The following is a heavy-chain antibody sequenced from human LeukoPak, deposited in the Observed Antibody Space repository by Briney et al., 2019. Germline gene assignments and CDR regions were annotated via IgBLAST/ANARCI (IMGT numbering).Heavy chain of an antibody. J-gene: IGHJ5*02. V-gene: IGHV4-59*01. CDR2: INYSGST. D-gene: IGHD5-24*01. CDR3: ARDPIHRDDYHAA. Sequence: SETLSLTCTVSGPSISSFYWSWIRQPPGKGLEWVVSINYSGSTNYNPSLKSRVTMSVDTSKNQVSLKLNSMTAAATAVYYCARDPIHRDDYHAAWGQGALVSVSS. CDR1: GPSISSFY.